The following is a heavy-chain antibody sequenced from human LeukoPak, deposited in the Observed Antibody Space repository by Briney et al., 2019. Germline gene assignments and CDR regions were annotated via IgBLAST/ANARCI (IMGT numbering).Heavy chain of an antibody. Sequence: PGGSLRLSCAASGFTFSNYCMTWVRQAPGKGLEWVANIKEDGSEKYYVDSVKGRFTMSRDNAKNSLYLQMNSLRAEDTAVYYCARDPNGFWSGYYFDSWGQGTLVTVSS. CDR1: GFTFSNYC. CDR3: ARDPNGFWSGYYFDS. CDR2: IKEDGSEK. V-gene: IGHV3-7*01. D-gene: IGHD3-3*01. J-gene: IGHJ4*02.